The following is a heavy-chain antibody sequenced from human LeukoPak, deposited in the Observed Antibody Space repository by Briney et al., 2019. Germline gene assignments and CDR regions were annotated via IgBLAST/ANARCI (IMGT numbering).Heavy chain of an antibody. V-gene: IGHV1-2*02. CDR1: GYTFTGNY. CDR3: ARVVRNYYGSGSS. J-gene: IGHJ4*02. CDR2: INPNSGGT. D-gene: IGHD3-10*01. Sequence: GASVKVSCKASGYTFTGNYMHWVRQAPGQGLEWMGWINPNSGGTNYAQKFQGRVTVTRDTSISTAYMELSRLRSDDTAVYYCARVVRNYYGSGSSWGQGTLVTVSS.